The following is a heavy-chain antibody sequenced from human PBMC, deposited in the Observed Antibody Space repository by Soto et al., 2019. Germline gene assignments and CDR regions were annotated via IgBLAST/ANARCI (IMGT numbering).Heavy chain of an antibody. Sequence: QVQLVQSGAEVKKPGASVKVSCKASGYTFATYHMHWVRQAPGQGLEWMGIIDPSGGTTSYAQNFQGRVTMTRDTATSTAYMEVTSLRSEDTAIYYCARSYFDSSGYLAYYPDTWGQGTLVTVSS. CDR3: ARSYFDSSGYLAYYPDT. D-gene: IGHD3-22*01. J-gene: IGHJ5*02. CDR2: IDPSGGTT. V-gene: IGHV1-46*03. CDR1: GYTFATYH.